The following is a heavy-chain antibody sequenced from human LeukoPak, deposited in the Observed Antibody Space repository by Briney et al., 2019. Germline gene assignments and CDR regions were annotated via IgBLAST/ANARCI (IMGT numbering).Heavy chain of an antibody. J-gene: IGHJ5*02. D-gene: IGHD2-2*02. V-gene: IGHV4-61*01. CDR1: GGSVSRGSYY. Sequence: SETLSLTCTVSGGSVSRGSYYWSWIRQPPGKGLEWIGYTYYSGSSNYNPSLKSRVTISVDTSKNQFSLKLSSVTAADTAVFYRASLYCSRTSCYMDPWGQGTLVTVSS. CDR2: TYYSGSS. CDR3: ASLYCSRTSCYMDP.